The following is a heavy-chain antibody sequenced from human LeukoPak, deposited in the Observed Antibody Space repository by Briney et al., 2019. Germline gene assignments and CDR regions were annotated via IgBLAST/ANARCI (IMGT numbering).Heavy chain of an antibody. CDR2: IKQDGSEK. J-gene: IGHJ4*02. CDR3: ARGGDYYDSSGPPDY. V-gene: IGHV3-7*01. D-gene: IGHD3-22*01. Sequence: GGSLRLSCAASGFTFSSYWMSWVRQAPGKGLEWVANIKQDGSEKYYVDSVKGRFTISRDNAKNSLYLQMNSLRAEDTAVYYCARGGDYYDSSGPPDYWGQGTLATVSS. CDR1: GFTFSSYW.